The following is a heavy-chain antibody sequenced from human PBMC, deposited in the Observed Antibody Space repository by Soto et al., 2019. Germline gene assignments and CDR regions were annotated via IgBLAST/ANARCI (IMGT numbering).Heavy chain of an antibody. Sequence: PGGSLRLSCAASGFTFSSHAMSWVRQAPGKGLEWVSAISGSGGSTYYADSVKGRFTISRDNSKNTLYLQMNSLRAEDTAVYYCAKGRILRYFDWLLPSDGYYFDYWGQGTLVTVSS. D-gene: IGHD3-9*01. CDR2: ISGSGGST. CDR3: AKGRILRYFDWLLPSDGYYFDY. V-gene: IGHV3-23*01. J-gene: IGHJ4*02. CDR1: GFTFSSHA.